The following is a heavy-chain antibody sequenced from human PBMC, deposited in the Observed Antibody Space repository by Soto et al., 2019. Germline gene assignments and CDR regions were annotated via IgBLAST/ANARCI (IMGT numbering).Heavy chain of an antibody. J-gene: IGHJ6*04. D-gene: IGHD2-15*01. CDR1: GFTFTSYA. CDR2: ISASGGTT. V-gene: IGHV3-23*01. CDR3: ARYSGGYGMDV. Sequence: PGGSLRLSCASSGFTFTSYAMRWVRQAPGKGLEWVSAISASGGTTYYGDSVKGRFTISRDNSKNTVYLQMNTLRDEDTAKYYCARYSGGYGMDVWGKGTTVTVSS.